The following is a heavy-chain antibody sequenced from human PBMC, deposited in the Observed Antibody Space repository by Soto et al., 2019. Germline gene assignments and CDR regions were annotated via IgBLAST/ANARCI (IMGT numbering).Heavy chain of an antibody. Sequence: QVHLVESGGGVVQPGTSLRVSCVGSGFTFRSYVIHWVRQAPGKGLEWVALTSYDVSDKYYADSVRGRFTISRDNSRNTVDLQMDSLRLEDTALYYCARWGTTGGLDVWGQGTLVSVSS. CDR1: GFTFRSYV. V-gene: IGHV3-30*19. CDR3: ARWGTTGGLDV. CDR2: TSYDVSDK. D-gene: IGHD3-16*01. J-gene: IGHJ1*01.